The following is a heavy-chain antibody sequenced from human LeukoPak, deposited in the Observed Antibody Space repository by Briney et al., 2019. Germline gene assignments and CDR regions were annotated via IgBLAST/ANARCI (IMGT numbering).Heavy chain of an antibody. J-gene: IGHJ5*02. Sequence: GVSLKISCTGLGYNFANNWIAWVRPMPGRGLEWVGIIYPCDSETRYSPSFQGQVIISADKSISTAYLQWSSLRASDTAMYYCTKLPPKYDCWSGRSGWFDPWGQGTLVTVSS. V-gene: IGHV5-51*01. CDR3: TKLPPKYDCWSGRSGWFDP. D-gene: IGHD3-3*01. CDR1: GYNFANNW. CDR2: IYPCDSET.